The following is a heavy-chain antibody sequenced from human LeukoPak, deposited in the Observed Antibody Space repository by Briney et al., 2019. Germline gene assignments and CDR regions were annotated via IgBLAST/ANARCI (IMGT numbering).Heavy chain of an antibody. CDR2: IYYSGST. CDR1: GGSINSYY. V-gene: IGHV4-59*05. D-gene: IGHD6-19*01. Sequence: PSETLSLTCTVSGGSINSYYWSWIRQPPGKGLEWIGSIYYSGSTYYNPSLKSRVTISVDTSKNQFSLKLSSVTAADTAVYYCARTGYSGGWYWYFDLWGRGTLVTVSS. CDR3: ARTGYSGGWYWYFDL. J-gene: IGHJ2*01.